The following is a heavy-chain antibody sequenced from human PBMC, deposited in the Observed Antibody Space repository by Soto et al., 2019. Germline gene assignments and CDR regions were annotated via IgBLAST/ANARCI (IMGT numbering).Heavy chain of an antibody. CDR1: GFTFSSYG. V-gene: IGHV3-33*01. J-gene: IGHJ4*02. D-gene: IGHD2-8*01. CDR2: IWYDGSNK. Sequence: GGSLRLSCAASGFTFSSYGMHWVRQAPGKGLEWVAVIWYDGSNKYYADSVKGRFTISRDNSKNTLYLQMNSLRAEDTAVYYCARGGYCTNGVCAEYYFDYWGQGTLVTVSS. CDR3: ARGGYCTNGVCAEYYFDY.